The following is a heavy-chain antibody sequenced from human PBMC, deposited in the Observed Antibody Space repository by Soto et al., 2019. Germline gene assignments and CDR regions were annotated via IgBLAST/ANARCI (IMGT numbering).Heavy chain of an antibody. CDR3: ATNIVVVTATQYFQH. D-gene: IGHD2-21*02. Sequence: ASVKVSCKASGYTFTSYYMHWVRQAPGQGLEWMGIINPSGGSTSYAQKFQGRVTMTRDTSTSTVYMELSSLRSEDTAVYYCATNIVVVTATQYFQHWGQGTLVTVSS. CDR1: GYTFTSYY. CDR2: INPSGGST. J-gene: IGHJ1*01. V-gene: IGHV1-46*01.